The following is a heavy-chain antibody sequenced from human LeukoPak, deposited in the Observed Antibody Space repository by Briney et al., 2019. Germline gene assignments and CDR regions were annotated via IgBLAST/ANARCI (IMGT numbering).Heavy chain of an antibody. J-gene: IGHJ4*02. V-gene: IGHV4-34*01. CDR1: GGSFSGYY. Sequence: SETLSLTCAVYGGSFSGYYWSWIRQPPGKGLEWIGEINHSGSTNYNPSLKSRVTISVDTSKNQFSLKLSSVTAADTAVYYCARHSGTCSSTSCALDYWGQGTLVTVSS. CDR3: ARHSGTCSSTSCALDY. D-gene: IGHD2-2*01. CDR2: INHSGST.